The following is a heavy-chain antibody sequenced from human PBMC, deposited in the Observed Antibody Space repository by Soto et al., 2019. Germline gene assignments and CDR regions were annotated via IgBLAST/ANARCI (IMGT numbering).Heavy chain of an antibody. Sequence: QVQLVESGGGVVQPGRSLRLSCAASGFTFSSYGMHWVRQAPGKGLEWVAVIWYDGSNKYYADSVKGRFTISRDNSKNTLYLQMNNLRAEDTAVYYCARDYYDSSGYHYYYYGIDVWGQGTTVTVSS. CDR2: IWYDGSNK. D-gene: IGHD3-22*01. CDR3: ARDYYDSSGYHYYYYGIDV. CDR1: GFTFSSYG. J-gene: IGHJ6*01. V-gene: IGHV3-33*01.